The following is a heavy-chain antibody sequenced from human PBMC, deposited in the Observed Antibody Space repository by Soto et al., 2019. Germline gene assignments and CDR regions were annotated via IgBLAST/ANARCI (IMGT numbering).Heavy chain of an antibody. D-gene: IGHD5-12*01. J-gene: IGHJ4*02. CDR3: ARADSGLGLRPEFAY. CDR2: IKQDGSEK. V-gene: IGHV3-7*03. CDR1: GFTFSSYW. Sequence: EVQVVESGGGLVQPGGSLRLSCAASGFTFSSYWMSWVRQAPGKGLEWVANIKQDGSEKKYVDSVEGRFTISRDNAKNSLYLQMNSLRAEDTAFYYCARADSGLGLRPEFAYWGQGTLVTVSS.